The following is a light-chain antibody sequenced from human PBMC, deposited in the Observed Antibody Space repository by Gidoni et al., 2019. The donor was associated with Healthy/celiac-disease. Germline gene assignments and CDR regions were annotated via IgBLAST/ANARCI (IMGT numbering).Light chain of an antibody. CDR1: SLRSYY. CDR2: GKN. CDR3: NSRDSSGNHLEV. V-gene: IGLV3-19*01. Sequence: SSERPQDSAVSVALVQTVRITCQGDSLRSYYASWYQQKPGQAPVLVIYGKNNRPSGIPDRFSGSSSGNTASLTITGAQAEDEADYYCNSRDSSGNHLEVFGGGTKLTVL. J-gene: IGLJ2*01.